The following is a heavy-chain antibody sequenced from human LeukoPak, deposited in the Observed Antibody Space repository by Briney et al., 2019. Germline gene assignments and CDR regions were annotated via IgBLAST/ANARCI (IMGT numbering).Heavy chain of an antibody. J-gene: IGHJ4*02. CDR1: RFTFSSYA. D-gene: IGHD6-25*01. V-gene: IGHV3-30*03. CDR3: ARDRQRAAAYYFDH. Sequence: GGSLRLSCAASRFTFSSYAMHWVRQAPGKGLEWVAIISYDGSNNYYTDSVKGRFTISRDNSKNTLYLQMNSLRADDTAVYYCARDRQRAAAYYFDHWGQGALVTVSS. CDR2: ISYDGSNN.